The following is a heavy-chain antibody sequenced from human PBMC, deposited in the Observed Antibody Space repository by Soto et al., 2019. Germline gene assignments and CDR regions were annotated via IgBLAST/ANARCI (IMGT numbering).Heavy chain of an antibody. Sequence: SLTSPVSGGSLASGGYYWRWLSPHPGKGLEWIGYINYSGNTYYNPSLKSRVSISVDTSKSQFSLKLSSVTAADTAVYYCASYCSSTRCYFDGAFDSWVHGTMV. D-gene: IGHD2-2*01. V-gene: IGHV4-31*03. J-gene: IGHJ3*02. CDR3: ASYCSSTRCYFDGAFDS. CDR1: GGSLASGGYY. CDR2: INYSGNT.